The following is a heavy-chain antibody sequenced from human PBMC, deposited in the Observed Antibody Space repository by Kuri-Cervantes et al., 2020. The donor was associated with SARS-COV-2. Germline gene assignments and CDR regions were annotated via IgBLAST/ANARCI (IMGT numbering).Heavy chain of an antibody. Sequence: GSLRLSCAVYGGSFSGYYWSWIRQPPGKGLEWTGEINHSGSTNYNPSLKSRVTISVDTSKNQFSLKLSSVTAADTAVYYCARSRRVWFDPWGQGTLVTVSS. V-gene: IGHV4-34*01. CDR3: ARSRRVWFDP. CDR2: INHSGST. CDR1: GGSFSGYY. J-gene: IGHJ5*02. D-gene: IGHD1-14*01.